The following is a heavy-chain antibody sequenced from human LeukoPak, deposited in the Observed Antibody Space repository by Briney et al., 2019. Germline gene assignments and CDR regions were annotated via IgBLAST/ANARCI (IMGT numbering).Heavy chain of an antibody. CDR3: ARDCYPGYFDY. CDR2: IWYDGSNK. CDR1: GFTFSSYG. Sequence: PGRSLRLSCAASGFTFSSYGMHWVRQAPGKGLEWVAVIWYDGSNKYYADSVKGRFTISRDNSKNTLYLQMNSLRAEDTAVYYCARDCYPGYFDYWGQGTVVTVSS. J-gene: IGHJ4*02. V-gene: IGHV3-33*01. D-gene: IGHD2-15*01.